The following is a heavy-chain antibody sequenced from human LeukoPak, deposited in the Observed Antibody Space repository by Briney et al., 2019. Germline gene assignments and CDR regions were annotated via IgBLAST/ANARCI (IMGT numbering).Heavy chain of an antibody. CDR3: ATDGEGVLWFGELLYP. Sequence: GASVKVSCKVSGYTLTELSMHWVRQAPGKGLEWMGGFDPEDGETIYAQKFQGRVTMTEDTSTDTAYMELSSLRSEDTAVYYCATDGEGVLWFGELLYPWGQGTLVTVSS. V-gene: IGHV1-24*01. D-gene: IGHD3-10*01. J-gene: IGHJ5*02. CDR1: GYTLTELS. CDR2: FDPEDGET.